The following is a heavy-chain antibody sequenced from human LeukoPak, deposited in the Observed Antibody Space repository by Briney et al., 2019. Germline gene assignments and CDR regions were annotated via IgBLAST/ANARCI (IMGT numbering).Heavy chain of an antibody. Sequence: SGGSLRLSCATSGFIFTSYAFHWVRQAPGRGLEWVAVVGYDGNNRYYVDSVKGRFAISRDNSKNTLYLQMNNLKVEDTAVYYCVRQDGKMGTTLSDYWGQGTLVTVSS. D-gene: IGHD1-1*01. J-gene: IGHJ4*02. V-gene: IGHV3-33*08. CDR1: GFIFTSYA. CDR3: VRQDGKMGTTLSDY. CDR2: VGYDGNNR.